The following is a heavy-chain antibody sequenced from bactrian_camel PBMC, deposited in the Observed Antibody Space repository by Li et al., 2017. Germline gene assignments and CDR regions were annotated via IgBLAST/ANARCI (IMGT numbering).Heavy chain of an antibody. CDR3: AGAAPDYGGNCPTREAFFDY. J-gene: IGHJ6*01. CDR2: MDGDGRK. D-gene: IGHD2*01. CDR1: GYIDSSYC. Sequence: QVQLVESGGGSVEVGGSLTLSCAASGYIDSSYCMGWFRQVVGKEREEVAEMDGDGRKGYAESMQGRFSISKDNAKSTVYLQMNTLKPEDTAVYYCAGAAPDYGGNCPTREAFFDYWGQGTQVTVS. V-gene: IGHV3S26*01.